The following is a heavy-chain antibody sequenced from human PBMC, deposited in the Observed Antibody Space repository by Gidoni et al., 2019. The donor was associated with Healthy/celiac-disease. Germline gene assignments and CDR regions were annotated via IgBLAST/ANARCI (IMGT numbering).Heavy chain of an antibody. CDR1: GFPFSTYS. Sequence: EVQLVAPGGGVVKPGASLRLSCAASGFPFSTYSMNWVRQAPGKGLEWVAASSSSRSYIDYADSVEGRFTSSRDNAKNSLYLQMTSLIAEDTAVYYCARGIGYCSGGSCSPLDYWGQGALVTVSS. V-gene: IGHV3-21*01. CDR2: SSSSRSYI. CDR3: ARGIGYCSGGSCSPLDY. J-gene: IGHJ4*02. D-gene: IGHD2-15*01.